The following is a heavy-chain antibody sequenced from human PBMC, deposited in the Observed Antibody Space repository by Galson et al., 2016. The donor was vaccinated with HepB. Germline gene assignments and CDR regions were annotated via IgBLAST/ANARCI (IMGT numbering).Heavy chain of an antibody. CDR2: IYGGGTT. Sequence: SLRLSCAASGFSVNNNYMAWVRQAPGKGLEWVSVIYGGGTTYFADSVKGRFTMSRDTSKNTIYPQMNSLGAEHTAAYYCASHGGSPSGLLGATEGLDYWGLGTLVTVSS. CDR3: ASHGGSPSGLLGATEGLDY. CDR1: GFSVNNNY. J-gene: IGHJ4*02. V-gene: IGHV3-53*01. D-gene: IGHD3-16*01.